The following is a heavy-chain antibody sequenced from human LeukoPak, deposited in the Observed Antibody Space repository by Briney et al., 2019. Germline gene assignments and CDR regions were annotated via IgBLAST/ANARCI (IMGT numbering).Heavy chain of an antibody. Sequence: GGSLRLSCAASGFTFSSYGMHWVRQAPGKGLERVAVISYDGSNKYYADSVKGRFTISRDNSKNTLYLQTNSLRAEDTAVYYCAKDQMGHIAAVDYWGQGTLVTVSS. CDR2: ISYDGSNK. D-gene: IGHD6-13*01. J-gene: IGHJ4*02. CDR1: GFTFSSYG. CDR3: AKDQMGHIAAVDY. V-gene: IGHV3-30*18.